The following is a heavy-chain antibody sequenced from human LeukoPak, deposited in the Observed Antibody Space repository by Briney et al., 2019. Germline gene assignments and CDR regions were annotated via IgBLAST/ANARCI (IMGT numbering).Heavy chain of an antibody. CDR2: IYYSGST. V-gene: IGHV4-59*01. CDR1: GGSISSYY. J-gene: IGHJ2*01. Sequence: SETLSLTCTVSGGSISSYYWSWIRQPPGKGLEWIGYIYYSGSTNYNPSLKSRVTISVDTSKNQFSLKLSSVTAADTAVYYCARDRKGNYETSGFYEEHWFFDLWGRGTLVTVSS. CDR3: ARDRKGNYETSGFYEEHWFFDL. D-gene: IGHD3-22*01.